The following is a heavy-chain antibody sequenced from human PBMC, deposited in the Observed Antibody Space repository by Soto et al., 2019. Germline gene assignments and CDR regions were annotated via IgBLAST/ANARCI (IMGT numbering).Heavy chain of an antibody. CDR3: ARFVRSCSGTTCYTRADV. Sequence: QVQLQESGPRLVKPSETVSLTCTVSGGSVSSDTHSWSWIRLPPGKRLEWIGFVYSSGSTNYNPSLKSRVSLSVDTAKNQFSLKLRSVIVADTAVYHCARFVRSCSGTTCYTRADVWGQGTTVSVSS. D-gene: IGHD2-2*02. CDR1: GGSVSSDTHS. J-gene: IGHJ6*02. V-gene: IGHV4-61*01. CDR2: VYSSGST.